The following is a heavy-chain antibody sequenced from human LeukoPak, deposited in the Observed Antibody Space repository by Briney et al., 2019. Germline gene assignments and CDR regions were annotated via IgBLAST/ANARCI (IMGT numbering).Heavy chain of an antibody. Sequence: GESLKISCKGSGYSFTSYWISWVRQMPGKGLEWMGRIDPSDSYTNYSPSFQGHVTISADKSISTAYLQWSSLKASDTAMYYCARRLETRIAAAGRDYYYYYGMDVWGQGTTVTVFS. J-gene: IGHJ6*02. D-gene: IGHD6-13*01. V-gene: IGHV5-10-1*01. CDR2: IDPSDSYT. CDR3: ARRLETRIAAAGRDYYYYYGMDV. CDR1: GYSFTSYW.